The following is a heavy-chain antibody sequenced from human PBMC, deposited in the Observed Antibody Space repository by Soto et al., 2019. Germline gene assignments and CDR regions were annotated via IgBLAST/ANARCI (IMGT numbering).Heavy chain of an antibody. V-gene: IGHV3-7*01. CDR2: IKQDGSEK. Sequence: EVQLVESGGGLVQPGGSLRLSCAASGFTFSSYWMSWVRQAPGKGLEWVANIKQDGSEKYYVDSVKGRFTISRDNAKNSLYLQMNILRAEDTAVYYCARKTYKKLALDYWAQGTLVTVSS. CDR3: ARKTYKKLALDY. J-gene: IGHJ4*02. CDR1: GFTFSSYW. D-gene: IGHD1-1*01.